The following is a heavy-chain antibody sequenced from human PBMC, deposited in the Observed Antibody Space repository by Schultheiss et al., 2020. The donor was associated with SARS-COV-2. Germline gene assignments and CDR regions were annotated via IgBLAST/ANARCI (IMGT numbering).Heavy chain of an antibody. Sequence: SLKISCAASGFTFDDYAMHWVRQAPGKGLEWVSGISWNSGSIGYADSVKGRFTISRDNAKNSLYLQMNSLRAEDTALYYCAKGAELIEDAFDIWGQGTMVTVSS. D-gene: IGHD2-21*01. J-gene: IGHJ3*02. V-gene: IGHV3-9*01. CDR2: ISWNSGSI. CDR3: AKGAELIEDAFDI. CDR1: GFTFDDYA.